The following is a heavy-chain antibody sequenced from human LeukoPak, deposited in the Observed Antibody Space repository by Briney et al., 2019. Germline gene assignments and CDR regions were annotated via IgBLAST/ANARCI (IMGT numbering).Heavy chain of an antibody. CDR2: IIPIFGTA. CDR3: ARNDHDILTGYYNYYFDY. D-gene: IGHD3-9*01. CDR1: GGTFSSYA. J-gene: IGHJ4*02. V-gene: IGHV1-69*06. Sequence: SVKVSSKASGGTFSSYAISWVRQAPGQGLEWMGGIIPIFGTANYAQKFQGRVTITADKSTSTAYMELSSLRSEDTAVYYCARNDHDILTGYYNYYFDYWGQGTLVTVSS.